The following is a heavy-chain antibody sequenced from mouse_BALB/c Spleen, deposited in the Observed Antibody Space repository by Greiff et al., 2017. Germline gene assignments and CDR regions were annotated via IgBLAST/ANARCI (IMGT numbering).Heavy chain of an antibody. J-gene: IGHJ4*01. V-gene: IGHV5-12-1*01. CDR2: ISSGGGST. CDR1: GFAFSSYD. Sequence: EVNVVESGGGLVKPGGSLKLSCAASGFAFSSYDMSWVRQTPEKRLEWVAYISSGGGSTYYPDTVKGRFTISRDNAKNTLYLQMSSLKSEDTAMYYCARRDYGRECYAMDYWGQGTSVTVSS. D-gene: IGHD1-1*01. CDR3: ARRDYGRECYAMDY.